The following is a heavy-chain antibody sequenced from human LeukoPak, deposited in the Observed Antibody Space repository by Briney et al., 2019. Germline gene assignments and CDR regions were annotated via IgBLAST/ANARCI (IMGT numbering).Heavy chain of an antibody. D-gene: IGHD6-19*01. V-gene: IGHV3-7*01. J-gene: IGHJ4*02. CDR2: IKQDGSEK. Sequence: GGSLRLSCAASGFTFSSYGMSWVRQAPGKGLEWVANIKQDGSEKYYVDSVKGRFTISRDNAKNSLYLQMNSLRAEDTAVYYCARGSGWYPGSYWGQGTLVTVSS. CDR1: GFTFSSYG. CDR3: ARGSGWYPGSY.